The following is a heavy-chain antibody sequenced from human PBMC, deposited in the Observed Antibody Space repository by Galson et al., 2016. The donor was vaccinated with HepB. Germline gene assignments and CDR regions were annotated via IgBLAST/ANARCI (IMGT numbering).Heavy chain of an antibody. J-gene: IGHJ4*02. CDR1: GFTFTDYT. CDR3: ARAYGDYAYTDH. V-gene: IGHV3-21*01. CDR2: ISASHRFI. D-gene: IGHD4-17*01. Sequence: SLRLSCAASGFTFTDYTLNWFRLAPGQGLQWVSSISASHRFIHYVDSVKGRFAISRDNAKNSLYLKMSSLRAEDTAVYYCARAYGDYAYTDHWGQGTQVIVSS.